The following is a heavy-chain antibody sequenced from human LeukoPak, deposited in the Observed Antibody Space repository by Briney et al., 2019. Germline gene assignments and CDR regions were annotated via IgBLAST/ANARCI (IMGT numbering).Heavy chain of an antibody. CDR1: GFTFSSYA. CDR2: ISGSGGST. V-gene: IGHV3-23*01. Sequence: PGGSLRLSCAASGFTFSSYAMSWVRQAPGKGLEWVSAISGSGGSTYYADSVKGRFTISRDNSKNTLYLQMNSLRAEDTAVYYCAKDGDIVVVPAAPPLDYWGQETLVTVSS. CDR3: AKDGDIVVVPAAPPLDY. J-gene: IGHJ4*02. D-gene: IGHD2-2*01.